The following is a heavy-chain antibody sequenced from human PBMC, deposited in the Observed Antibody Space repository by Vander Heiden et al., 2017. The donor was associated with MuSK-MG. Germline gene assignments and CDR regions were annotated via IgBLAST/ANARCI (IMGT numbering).Heavy chain of an antibody. CDR2: ISSSSSYR. J-gene: IGHJ3*02. CDR3: ATNGGNGAFDI. CDR1: GFTFSSYS. D-gene: IGHD7-27*01. V-gene: IGHV3-21*03. Sequence: EVQLVESGGGLVKPGGSLRLSCAASGFTFSSYSMNWVRQAPGKGLEWVSSISSSSSYRDDADAVKGRFTIARDNAKNSLYMQMKRMRAEDTAVYYGATNGGNGAFDIWGQGTMVTVSS.